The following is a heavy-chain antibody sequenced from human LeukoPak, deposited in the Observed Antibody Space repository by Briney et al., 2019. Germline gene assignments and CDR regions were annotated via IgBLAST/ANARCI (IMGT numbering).Heavy chain of an antibody. Sequence: GGSLRLSCAASGFTFSGYSMNWVRQAPGKGLEWVSYISSGSSTIFYADSVKGRFTISRDNAQSSLYLQMNSLRAEDTAVYYCATHPYAIAAAGVPWGQGTLVTVSS. CDR2: ISSGSSTI. V-gene: IGHV3-48*04. D-gene: IGHD6-13*01. CDR3: ATHPYAIAAAGVP. J-gene: IGHJ4*02. CDR1: GFTFSGYS.